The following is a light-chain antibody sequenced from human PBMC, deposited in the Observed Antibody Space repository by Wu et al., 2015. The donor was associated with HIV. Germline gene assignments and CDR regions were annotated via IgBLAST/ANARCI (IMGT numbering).Light chain of an antibody. J-gene: IGKJ4*01. CDR2: DAS. V-gene: IGKV3-11*01. Sequence: EIVLTQSPATLSLSPGERATLSCRASQSVSTYVAWYQQKPGQAPGLLIYDASNRATGIPARFSGSGSGTDFTLTISSLEPEDFAVYYCQQRSNWPPLTFGGGTKVEIK. CDR1: QSVSTY. CDR3: QQRSNWPPLT.